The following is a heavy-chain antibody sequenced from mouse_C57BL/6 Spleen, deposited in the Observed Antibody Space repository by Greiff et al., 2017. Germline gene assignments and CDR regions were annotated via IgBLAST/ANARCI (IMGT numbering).Heavy chain of an antibody. V-gene: IGHV1-50*01. CDR1: GYTFTSYW. J-gene: IGHJ2*01. Sequence: QVQLQQPGAELVKPGASVKLSCKASGYTFTSYWMQWVKQRPGQGLEWIGEIDPSDSYTNYNQKFKGKATLTVDTSSRTAYMQLRSLTSEDSAVYYCARELRLLRCGFDYWGQGTTLTVSS. D-gene: IGHD3-2*02. CDR3: ARELRLLRCGFDY. CDR2: IDPSDSYT.